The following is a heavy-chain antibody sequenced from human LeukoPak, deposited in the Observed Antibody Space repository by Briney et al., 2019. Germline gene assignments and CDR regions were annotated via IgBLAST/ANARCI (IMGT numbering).Heavy chain of an antibody. CDR3: TRHDYYGDYVFDY. CDR1: GYTFTGYY. V-gene: IGHV3-73*01. D-gene: IGHD4-17*01. Sequence: EASVKVSCKASGYTFTGYYMHWVRQASGKGLEWVGRIRSKANSYATAYAASVKGRFTISRDDSKNTAYLQMNSLKTEDTAVYYCTRHDYYGDYVFDYWGQGTLVTVSS. CDR2: IRSKANSYAT. J-gene: IGHJ4*02.